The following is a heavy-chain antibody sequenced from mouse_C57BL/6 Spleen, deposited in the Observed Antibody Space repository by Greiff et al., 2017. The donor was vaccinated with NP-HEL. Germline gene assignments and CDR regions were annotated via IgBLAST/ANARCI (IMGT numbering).Heavy chain of an antibody. Sequence: EVQLQQSGPELVKPGASVKIPCKASGYTFTDYNMDWVKQSHGKSLEWIGDINPNNGGTIYNQKFKGKATLTVDKSSSTAYMELRSLTSEDTAVYYCARNRQLRPYFDYWGQGTTLTVSS. D-gene: IGHD3-2*02. CDR3: ARNRQLRPYFDY. CDR1: GYTFTDYN. V-gene: IGHV1-18*01. CDR2: INPNNGGT. J-gene: IGHJ2*01.